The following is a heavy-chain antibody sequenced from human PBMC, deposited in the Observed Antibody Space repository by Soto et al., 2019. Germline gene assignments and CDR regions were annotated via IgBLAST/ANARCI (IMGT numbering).Heavy chain of an antibody. D-gene: IGHD1-26*01. V-gene: IGHV1-3*01. CDR1: GYTLSSYG. CDR3: ARGRSLFRAGDTSVNFFDY. CDR2: INGGNGDT. J-gene: IGHJ4*02. Sequence: ASVKVSWKASGYTLSSYGIHWVRQAPGQRLEWMGWINGGNGDTMYAQKFQDRVTMTRGTSANTAYMEVSSLASKDTAVYYCARGRSLFRAGDTSVNFFDYWGQGTLVTVSS.